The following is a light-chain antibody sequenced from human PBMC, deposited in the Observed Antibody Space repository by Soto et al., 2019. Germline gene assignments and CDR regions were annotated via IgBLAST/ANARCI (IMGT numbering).Light chain of an antibody. CDR2: AAS. V-gene: IGKV1-9*01. CDR3: QQLNSYPLT. Sequence: DIQLTQSPSFLSASVGDRVTITCRASQGISSHLAWYQQKPGKPPKLLIYAASTLQSGVPSRFSGSGSGTECTLTISSLQPEDFTTYYGQQLNSYPLTFGGGTKVDI. CDR1: QGISSH. J-gene: IGKJ4*01.